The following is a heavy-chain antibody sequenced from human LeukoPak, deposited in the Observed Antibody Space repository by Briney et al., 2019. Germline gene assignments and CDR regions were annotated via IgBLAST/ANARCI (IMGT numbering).Heavy chain of an antibody. CDR3: ARRWGDSSSPLDS. CDR2: ISSSGTTI. Sequence: QPGGSLRLPCGASGFTFSSYEMNWVREAPGKGLEWVSYISSSGTTIYYADAVKGRFTISRDHAKNSLYLQMNSLRAEDTAVYYCARRWGDSSSPLDSWGQGTLVTVSS. D-gene: IGHD3-22*01. J-gene: IGHJ4*02. CDR1: GFTFSSYE. V-gene: IGHV3-48*03.